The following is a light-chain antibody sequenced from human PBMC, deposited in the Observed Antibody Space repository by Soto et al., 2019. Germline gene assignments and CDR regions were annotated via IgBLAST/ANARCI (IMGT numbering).Light chain of an antibody. CDR1: SSNIGNNY. CDR2: DNN. V-gene: IGLV1-51*01. J-gene: IGLJ2*01. CDR3: GTWDSSLSAVV. Sequence: QCVLTQPPSVSAAPGQKGSISCSGSSSNIGNNYVSWYQQLPGTAPKLLIYDNNKRPSGIPDRFSGSKSGTSATLGITGLQTGDEADYYCGTWDSSLSAVVFGGGTKVTVL.